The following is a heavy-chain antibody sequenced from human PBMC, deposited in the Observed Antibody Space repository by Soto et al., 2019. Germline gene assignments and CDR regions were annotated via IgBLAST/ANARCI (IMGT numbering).Heavy chain of an antibody. V-gene: IGHV4-59*08. D-gene: IGHD3-3*01. CDR3: ARGHYDFWSGYFATIDY. Sequence: SETLSLTCTVSGGSISNYYWSWIRQPPGKGLEWIGYIHYSGNTKYNPSLKSRVTISSDTSKDQFSLKLTSMTAADTVVYYCARGHYDFWSGYFATIDYWGQGTLVTVSS. CDR2: IHYSGNT. J-gene: IGHJ4*02. CDR1: GGSISNYY.